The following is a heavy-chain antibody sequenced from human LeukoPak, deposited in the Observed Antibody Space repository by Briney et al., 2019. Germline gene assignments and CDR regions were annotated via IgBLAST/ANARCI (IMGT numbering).Heavy chain of an antibody. CDR3: ARHGIAAAAWFDP. CDR2: IYPGDSDT. V-gene: IGHV5-51*01. J-gene: IGHJ5*02. D-gene: IGHD6-13*01. Sequence: GESLKISCKGSGYSFTSYWIGWVRQMPGKGLEWMGIIYPGDSDTRYSPPFQGQVTVSADKSISTAYLQWSSLKASDTAMYYCARHGIAAAAWFDPWGQGTLVTVSS. CDR1: GYSFTSYW.